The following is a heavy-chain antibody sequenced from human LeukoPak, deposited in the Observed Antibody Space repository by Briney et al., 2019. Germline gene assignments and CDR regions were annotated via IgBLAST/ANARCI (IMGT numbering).Heavy chain of an antibody. D-gene: IGHD6-6*01. CDR1: GFTFSSYA. Sequence: GGSLRLSCAASGFTFSSYAMHWVRQAPGKGLEWVAVISYDGSNKYYADSVKGRFTISRDNSKNTLYLQMNSLRAEDTAVYYCARDRGHEQLAADYWGQGTLVTVSS. J-gene: IGHJ4*02. CDR3: ARDRGHEQLAADY. CDR2: ISYDGSNK. V-gene: IGHV3-30-3*01.